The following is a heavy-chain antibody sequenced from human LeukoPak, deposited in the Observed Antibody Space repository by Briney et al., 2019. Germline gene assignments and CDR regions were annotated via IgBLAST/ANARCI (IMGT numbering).Heavy chain of an antibody. D-gene: IGHD2-8*01. J-gene: IGHJ4*02. V-gene: IGHV3-21*01. Sequence: GGSLRLSCAASGFTFSTYNMNWVRQAPGKGLEWVSSISSSSSYIYYADSVKGRFTISRDNANNTLYLQMNSLRAEDTAVYYCARHPTLYPDWGQGTLVTVSS. CDR1: GFTFSTYN. CDR3: ARHPTLYPD. CDR2: ISSSSSYI.